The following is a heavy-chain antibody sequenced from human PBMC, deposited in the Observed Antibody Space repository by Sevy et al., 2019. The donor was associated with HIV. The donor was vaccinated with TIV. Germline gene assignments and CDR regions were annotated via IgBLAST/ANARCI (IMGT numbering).Heavy chain of an antibody. CDR3: ARGGYYYDNAAYYAFDS. CDR2: IWSDGAYQ. CDR1: GFTFSAYA. V-gene: IGHV3-33*01. J-gene: IGHJ4*02. Sequence: RGSLRLSCTTSGFTFSAYAMHWVRQAPGKGLEWVAIIWSDGAYQYHGDSVKGRFTISRDNSKNTLYLQMNSLRVEDTAVYYCARGGYYYDNAAYYAFDSWGQGTLVTVSS. D-gene: IGHD3-22*01.